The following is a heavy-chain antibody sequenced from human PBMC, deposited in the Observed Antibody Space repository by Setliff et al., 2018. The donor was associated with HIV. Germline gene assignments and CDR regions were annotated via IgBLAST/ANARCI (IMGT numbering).Heavy chain of an antibody. V-gene: IGHV4-39*07. CDR2: IYYSGST. CDR1: GGSISNSRYY. Sequence: PSETLSLTCTVSGGSISNSRYYWSWIRQPPGKGLEWIGSIYYSGSTNYNPSLKSRVTISVDTSKNQFSLKLSSVTAADTAVYYCARTWAKGHRVFGSSWYLFNYWGQGTLVTVSS. D-gene: IGHD6-13*01. J-gene: IGHJ4*02. CDR3: ARTWAKGHRVFGSSWYLFNY.